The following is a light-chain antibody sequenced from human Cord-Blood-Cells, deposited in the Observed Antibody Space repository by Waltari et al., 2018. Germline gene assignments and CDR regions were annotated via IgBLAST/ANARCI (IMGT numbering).Light chain of an antibody. J-gene: IGLJ1*01. CDR2: EGS. V-gene: IGLV2-23*01. Sequence: QSALTQPASVSGSPGQSITLSCTGTSSDVGSYNLLPWYQQHPGKAPKLMIYEGSKRPSGVSNRFSGSKSGNMASLTISGLQAEDEADYYCCSYAGSSTYVFGTGTKVTVL. CDR1: SSDVGSYNL. CDR3: CSYAGSSTYV.